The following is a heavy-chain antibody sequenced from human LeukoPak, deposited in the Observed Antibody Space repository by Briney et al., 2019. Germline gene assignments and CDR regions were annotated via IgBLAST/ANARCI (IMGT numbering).Heavy chain of an antibody. D-gene: IGHD3-10*01. CDR3: ARVVGITDYGSGSYSPYDWFDP. Sequence: GGSLRLSCAASALTFSSYGMHWVRQAPGKGLEWVAYIQYDRTNEQYAHSVKGRFRISRDNSKNILYLQMNSLRAEDTAVYYCARVVGITDYGSGSYSPYDWFDPWGQGTLVTVSS. J-gene: IGHJ5*02. CDR1: ALTFSSYG. CDR2: IQYDRTNE. V-gene: IGHV3-30*02.